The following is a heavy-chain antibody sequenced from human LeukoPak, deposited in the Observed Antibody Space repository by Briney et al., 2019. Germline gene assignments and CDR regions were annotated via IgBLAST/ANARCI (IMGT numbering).Heavy chain of an antibody. CDR3: AKDPGYDPDDPAFDI. V-gene: IGHV3-9*01. D-gene: IGHD5-12*01. CDR1: GFTFDDYA. Sequence: GGSLRLSCAASGFTFDDYAMHWVRQAPGKGLEWVSGISWNSGSIGYADSVKGRFTISRDNAKNSLYLQMNSLRAEDTALYYCAKDPGYDPDDPAFDIWGQGTMVTVSS. J-gene: IGHJ3*02. CDR2: ISWNSGSI.